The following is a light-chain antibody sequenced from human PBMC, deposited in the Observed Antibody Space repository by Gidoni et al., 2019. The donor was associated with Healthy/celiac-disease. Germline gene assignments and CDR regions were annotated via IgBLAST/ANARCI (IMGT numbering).Light chain of an antibody. V-gene: IGLV3-1*01. CDR3: QAWDSITQRVV. CDR2: QDS. CDR1: KLGDKY. J-gene: IGLJ2*01. Sequence: SYELTQTHSVSVSTGQTASITCSGDKLGDKYACWYQQKPGQSPVLFIYQDSKRTSGIPERFSGSNSGNTATLTISGTQAMDEADYYCQAWDSITQRVVFGGGTKLTVL.